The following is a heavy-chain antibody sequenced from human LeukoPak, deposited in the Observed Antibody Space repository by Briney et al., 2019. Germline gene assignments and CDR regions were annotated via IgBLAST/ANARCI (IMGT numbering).Heavy chain of an antibody. J-gene: IGHJ4*02. CDR3: AKGTRGYSGYNSLPHFDY. V-gene: IGHV3-74*01. CDR2: ISSDGSST. CDR1: GFTFSTYW. Sequence: GSLRLPCAASGFTFSTYWMHWVRQAPGKGLVWLSRISSDGSSTNYADSVKGRFTISRDNAKNTLYLQMNSLRADDTAVYYCAKGTRGYSGYNSLPHFDYWGQGTLVTVSS. D-gene: IGHD5-12*01.